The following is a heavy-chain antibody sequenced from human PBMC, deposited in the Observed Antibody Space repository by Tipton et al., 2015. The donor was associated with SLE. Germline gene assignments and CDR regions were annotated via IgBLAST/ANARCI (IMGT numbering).Heavy chain of an antibody. CDR2: MNPNSGNT. V-gene: IGHV1-8*02. CDR3: ARGKRAIYGSWNSQYYFDY. Sequence: QVQLVQSGAEVKKPGASVKVSCKASGYTFTSNDINWVRQATGQGLEWMGWMNPNSGNTGYAQKFQGRVTMTRNTSVNTAYMELNSLRSEDTAVYYCARGKRAIYGSWNSQYYFDYWGQGTLVTVSS. J-gene: IGHJ4*01. CDR1: GYTFTSND. D-gene: IGHD3-10*01.